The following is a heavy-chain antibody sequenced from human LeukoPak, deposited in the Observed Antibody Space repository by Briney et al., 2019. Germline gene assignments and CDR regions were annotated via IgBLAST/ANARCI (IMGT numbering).Heavy chain of an antibody. CDR2: IYPGDSDT. J-gene: IGHJ4*02. CDR1: GYSFTSYW. V-gene: IGHV5-51*01. Sequence: GASLQISCKGSGYSFTSYWIGWVRQMPGKGLEWMGIIYPGDSDTRCSPSFQGQVTISADKSISTAYLQWSSLKASDTAMYYCARLRYSSSWYRGYFDYWGQGTLVTVSS. D-gene: IGHD6-13*01. CDR3: ARLRYSSSWYRGYFDY.